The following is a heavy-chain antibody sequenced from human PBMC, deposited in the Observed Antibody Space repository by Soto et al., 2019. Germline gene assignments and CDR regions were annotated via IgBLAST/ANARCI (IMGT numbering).Heavy chain of an antibody. CDR2: FHYSGNT. CDR1: GGSISSRDSY. Sequence: PSETLSLTCTVSGGSISSRDSYWGWIRQPPGKGLEWLGSFHYSGNTYYNPSLKSRVTISVDTSKNQLSLRVPSVTAADTAVYYCARGFGRSHFDYWGQGTLVTVSS. D-gene: IGHD3-16*01. J-gene: IGHJ4*02. V-gene: IGHV4-39*01. CDR3: ARGFGRSHFDY.